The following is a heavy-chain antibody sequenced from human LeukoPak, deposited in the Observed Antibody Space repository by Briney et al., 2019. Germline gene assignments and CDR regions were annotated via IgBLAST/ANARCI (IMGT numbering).Heavy chain of an antibody. Sequence: ASVKVSCKASGYTFTGYYMHWVRQAPGQGLEWMGWINPNSGGTNYAQKFQGRVTMTRDTSTSTVYMELSSLRSEDTAVYYCARDAVVVPAAIAPPSVDYWGQGTLVTVSS. V-gene: IGHV1-2*02. CDR3: ARDAVVVPAAIAPPSVDY. CDR2: INPNSGGT. J-gene: IGHJ4*02. CDR1: GYTFTGYY. D-gene: IGHD2-2*01.